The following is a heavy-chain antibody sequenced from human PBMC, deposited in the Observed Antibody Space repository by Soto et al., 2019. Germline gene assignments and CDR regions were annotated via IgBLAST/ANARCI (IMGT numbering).Heavy chain of an antibody. Sequence: ASVKVSCKASGGTFSSYAISWVRQAPGQGLEWMGGIIPIFGTANYAQKFQGRVTITADESTSTAYMELSSLRSADTAVYYCASPSLGQDLMYYYDSPQNSYFDYWGQGTLVTVSS. CDR2: IIPIFGTA. CDR3: ASPSLGQDLMYYYDSPQNSYFDY. J-gene: IGHJ4*02. V-gene: IGHV1-69*13. CDR1: GGTFSSYA. D-gene: IGHD3-22*01.